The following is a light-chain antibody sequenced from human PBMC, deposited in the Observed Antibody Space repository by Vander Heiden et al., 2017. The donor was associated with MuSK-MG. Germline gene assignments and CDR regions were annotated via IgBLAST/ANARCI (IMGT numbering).Light chain of an antibody. J-gene: IGKJ2*01. CDR1: QSVRTY. Sequence: EIVMTQSPATLSVSPGERATLSCRASQSVRTYVAWYQQKLGQTPRLLIYGASTRATGIPARFSGSGSGTEFTLTISSLQSEDFALYYCQHYNSWPYTFGQGTKLEIK. CDR3: QHYNSWPYT. CDR2: GAS. V-gene: IGKV3-15*01.